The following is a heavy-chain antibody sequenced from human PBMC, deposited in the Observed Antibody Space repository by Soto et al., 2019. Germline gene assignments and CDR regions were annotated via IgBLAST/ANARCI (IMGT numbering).Heavy chain of an antibody. CDR1: GGSTSSGDYY. Sequence: SETLSLTCTVSGGSTSSGDYYWSWIRQPPGKGLEWIGYIYYSGSTYYNPSLKSRVTISVDTSKNQFSLKLNSVTAADTAVYYCASRHRSPHLDYWGQGTLVTVSS. CDR2: IYYSGST. D-gene: IGHD6-13*01. CDR3: ASRHRSPHLDY. V-gene: IGHV4-30-4*01. J-gene: IGHJ4*02.